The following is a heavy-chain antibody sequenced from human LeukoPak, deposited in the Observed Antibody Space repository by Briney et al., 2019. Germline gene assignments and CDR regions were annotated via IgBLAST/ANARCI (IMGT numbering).Heavy chain of an antibody. D-gene: IGHD3-16*02. J-gene: IGHJ4*02. Sequence: ASVKVSCEASGYTFTSYDINWVRQATGQGLEWMGWMNSNSGNTGYAQKFQGRVTMTRNTSKSTAYMELSSLRSEDTAVYYCARVATYYDYVWGSYRYSDYWGQGTLVTVSS. V-gene: IGHV1-8*01. CDR3: ARVATYYDYVWGSYRYSDY. CDR2: MNSNSGNT. CDR1: GYTFTSYD.